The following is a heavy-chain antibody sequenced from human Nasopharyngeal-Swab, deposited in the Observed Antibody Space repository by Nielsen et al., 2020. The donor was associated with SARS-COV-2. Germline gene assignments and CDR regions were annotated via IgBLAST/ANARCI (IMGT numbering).Heavy chain of an antibody. D-gene: IGHD6-19*01. J-gene: IGHJ6*02. CDR2: FDPEDGET. Sequence: ASAKVSCKVSGYTLTELSMHWVRQAPGKGLEWMGGFDPEDGETIYAQKFQGRVTMTEDTSTDTAYMELSSLRSEDTAVYYCAAELIASGWYSGYYYYGMDVWGQGTTVTVSS. V-gene: IGHV1-24*01. CDR1: GYTLTELS. CDR3: AAELIASGWYSGYYYYGMDV.